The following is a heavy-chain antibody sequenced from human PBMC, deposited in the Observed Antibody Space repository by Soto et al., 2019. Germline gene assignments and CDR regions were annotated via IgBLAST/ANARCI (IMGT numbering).Heavy chain of an antibody. Sequence: SETLSLTCTVSGASMNSYHWSWIRQPAGKGLEWIGHIHSSGSTNYNPSLKSRVTMSVDTSKNQFSLRLMSLTAADTAVYYCARDQGVAAAGITWFDPWGQGSLVTAPQ. CDR1: GASMNSYH. J-gene: IGHJ5*02. D-gene: IGHD6-13*01. CDR2: IHSSGST. V-gene: IGHV4-4*07. CDR3: ARDQGVAAAGITWFDP.